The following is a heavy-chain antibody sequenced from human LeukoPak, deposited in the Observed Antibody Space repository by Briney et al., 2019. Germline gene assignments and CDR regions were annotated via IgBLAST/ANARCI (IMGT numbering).Heavy chain of an antibody. CDR1: GVSFSTSC. Sequence: GGSLTLSCAASGVSFSTSCMNWIRQAPGKGLEWVSSISSGGSYIYYADSVKGRFTISRENAKNSLYLQMDSLRAEDTAVYYCARTVTTSAPTDYWGQGTLVTVSS. CDR3: ARTVTTSAPTDY. CDR2: ISSGGSYI. J-gene: IGHJ4*02. D-gene: IGHD4-17*01. V-gene: IGHV3-21*01.